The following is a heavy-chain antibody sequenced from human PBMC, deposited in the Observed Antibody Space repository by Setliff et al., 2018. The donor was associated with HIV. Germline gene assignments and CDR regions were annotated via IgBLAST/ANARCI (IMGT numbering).Heavy chain of an antibody. J-gene: IGHJ6*03. CDR1: GGSFSGYH. Sequence: SETLSLTCAVYGGSFSGYHWNWIRQPPGKGLEWIGEINHSGRTNYNPSLKSLVTISVDTSKNQLSLKLRSVTAADTAMYYCARVSITYWYSIPTFYYYYMDVWGKGTKVTVSS. CDR3: ARVSITYWYSIPTFYYYYMDV. D-gene: IGHD2-15*01. CDR2: INHSGRT. V-gene: IGHV4-34*01.